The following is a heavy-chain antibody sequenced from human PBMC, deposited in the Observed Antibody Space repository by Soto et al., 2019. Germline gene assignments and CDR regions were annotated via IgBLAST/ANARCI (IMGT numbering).Heavy chain of an antibody. CDR1: GFTVSSNY. V-gene: IGHV3-66*01. CDR3: VKSSRRDITASRGMDV. CDR2: ISSGGTT. J-gene: IGHJ6*02. D-gene: IGHD3-3*01. Sequence: GGSLRLSCAASGFTVSSNYMSWVRQAPGKGLDWVSLISSGGTTYYADSMKDRFTISRDNSKNTLYLQVNSLRTEDTAVYYCVKSSRRDITASRGMDVWGQGTTVTVSS.